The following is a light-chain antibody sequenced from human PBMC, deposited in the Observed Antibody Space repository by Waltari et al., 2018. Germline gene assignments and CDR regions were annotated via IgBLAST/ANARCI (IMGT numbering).Light chain of an antibody. CDR3: LQYSDWPPLT. V-gene: IGKV3-15*01. J-gene: IGKJ3*01. Sequence: EIVMTQSPATLSLSPGERATLSCRASQSVGSNLAWYQQKPGQAPRLLIYGASSRATGIPPRFRGDGSGTDFTFTISGLQSEDFAVYYCLQYSDWPPLTFGPGTKVEIK. CDR2: GAS. CDR1: QSVGSN.